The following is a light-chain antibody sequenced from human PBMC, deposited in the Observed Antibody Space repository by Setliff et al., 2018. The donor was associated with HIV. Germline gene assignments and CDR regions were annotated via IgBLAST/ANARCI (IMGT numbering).Light chain of an antibody. Sequence: QSALTQPASVSGSPGQSITISCTGTSSDIGGYNYVSWYRQHPGKAPKLMIYDFSNRPSGVSIRFSASKSGSTASLTISGLQPEDEADYYCSSYTGSGTYVVGAGTKVTV. CDR1: SSDIGGYNY. CDR2: DFS. J-gene: IGLJ1*01. V-gene: IGLV2-14*03. CDR3: SSYTGSGTYV.